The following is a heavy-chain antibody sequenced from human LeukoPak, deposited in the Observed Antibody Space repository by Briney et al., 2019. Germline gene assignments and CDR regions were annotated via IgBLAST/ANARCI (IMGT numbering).Heavy chain of an antibody. J-gene: IGHJ4*02. Sequence: PGGSLRLSCAASGFTFSSYSMNWVRQAPGKGLEWVSYISGRSSLIYYADSVKGRFTISRDNAKNPLYLQMNSLRAEDTAVYYCARDLYYYDSSGHYLFDYWGQGTLVTVSS. CDR3: ARDLYYYDSSGHYLFDY. CDR2: ISGRSSLI. D-gene: IGHD3-22*01. CDR1: GFTFSSYS. V-gene: IGHV3-48*04.